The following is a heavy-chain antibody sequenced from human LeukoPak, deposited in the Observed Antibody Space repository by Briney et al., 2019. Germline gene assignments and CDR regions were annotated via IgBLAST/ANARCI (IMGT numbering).Heavy chain of an antibody. Sequence: ASVKVSCKASGYTFTGYYMHWVRQAPGLGFEWMGWIDPKSGGTSYPQKFQGRLTMTRDTSISTAYMELSRLRSDDTAVYYCVPSANYYYFDYWGQGTLVTVSS. CDR3: VPSANYYYFDY. J-gene: IGHJ4*02. V-gene: IGHV1-2*02. CDR2: IDPKSGGT. CDR1: GYTFTGYY. D-gene: IGHD4/OR15-4a*01.